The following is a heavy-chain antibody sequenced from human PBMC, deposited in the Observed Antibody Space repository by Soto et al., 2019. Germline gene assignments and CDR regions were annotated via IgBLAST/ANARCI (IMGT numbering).Heavy chain of an antibody. D-gene: IGHD6-13*01. V-gene: IGHV5-51*01. CDR1: GYSFTSYW. CDR3: ARHGPDSSSWYQSSINSYYYGMDV. CDR2: IYPGDSDT. J-gene: IGHJ6*02. Sequence: GESLKISCKGSGYSFTSYWIGWVRQMPGKGLEWMGIIYPGDSDTRYSPSFQGQVTISADKSISTAYLQWSSLKASDTAMYYCARHGPDSSSWYQSSINSYYYGMDVWGQGTTVTVSS.